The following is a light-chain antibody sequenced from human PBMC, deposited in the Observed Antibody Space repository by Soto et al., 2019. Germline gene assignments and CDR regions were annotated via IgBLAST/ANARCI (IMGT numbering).Light chain of an antibody. V-gene: IGKV3-20*01. Sequence: EIVLTQSPGTLSLSPGERATLSCRASQSVSSSYLAWYQQKPGQAPRLLIYGASSRATGIPDRFSGSGTGTDFTLTISRLEPEDSAVYYCQQYGSPLWTFGQGTKVEIK. CDR1: QSVSSSY. CDR2: GAS. J-gene: IGKJ1*01. CDR3: QQYGSPLWT.